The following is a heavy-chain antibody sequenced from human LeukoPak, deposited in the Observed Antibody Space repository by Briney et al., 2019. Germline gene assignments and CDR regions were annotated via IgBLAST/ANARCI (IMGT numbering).Heavy chain of an antibody. D-gene: IGHD6-13*01. CDR3: ARGDLAAAGRAGVPFDY. CDR1: GFRFSNSW. CDR2: MKTDGTRI. V-gene: IGHV3-74*01. J-gene: IGHJ4*02. Sequence: PGGSLRLSCAASGFRFSNSWMYWVRQGPGKGPVWVSRMKTDGTRIEYADSVKGRFTISRDNAKNTLFLQMSSLRVEDTAVYYCARGDLAAAGRAGVPFDYWGPGTLVIVSS.